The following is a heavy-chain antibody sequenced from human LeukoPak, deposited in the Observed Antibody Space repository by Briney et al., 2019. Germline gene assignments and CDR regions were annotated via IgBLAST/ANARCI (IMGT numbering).Heavy chain of an antibody. Sequence: PSETLSLTCAVYGGSFSDYHWTWFRQSPGKRLEWIGQISHSGTTRYNPSFNSRVTMSVDTSKNQFSLKLTSVTAADTAIYYCARGAPGFWGQGTLVTVSS. CDR2: ISHSGTT. CDR1: GGSFSDYH. V-gene: IGHV4-34*01. CDR3: ARGAPGF. J-gene: IGHJ4*02.